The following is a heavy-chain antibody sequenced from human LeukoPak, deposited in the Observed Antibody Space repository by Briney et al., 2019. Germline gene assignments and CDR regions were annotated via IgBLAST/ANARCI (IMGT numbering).Heavy chain of an antibody. CDR2: ISWDGGST. CDR3: AKEGSSWSTFDY. V-gene: IGHV3-43*01. Sequence: GGSLRLSCAASGFTFDDYTMHWVRQAPGKGLEWVSLISWDGGSTYYADSVKGRFTISRDNSKNSLYLQMNSLRAEDMALYYCAKEGSSWSTFDYWGQGTLVTVSS. D-gene: IGHD6-13*01. J-gene: IGHJ4*02. CDR1: GFTFDDYT.